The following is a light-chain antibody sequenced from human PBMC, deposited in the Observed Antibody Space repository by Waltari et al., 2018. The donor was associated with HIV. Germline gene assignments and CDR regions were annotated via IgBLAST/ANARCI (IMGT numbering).Light chain of an antibody. Sequence: QSVLTQSPSASGTPGQRVTISCSGSSSNIGSNTVNWYQQLPGTAPKLLIYSYNLRPSGVPDRFSGAKPGTSASLAISGLQSEDEADYYCAAWDDSLKGPIFGGGTKVTVL. CDR1: SSNIGSNT. CDR3: AAWDDSLKGPI. CDR2: SYN. J-gene: IGLJ2*01. V-gene: IGLV1-44*01.